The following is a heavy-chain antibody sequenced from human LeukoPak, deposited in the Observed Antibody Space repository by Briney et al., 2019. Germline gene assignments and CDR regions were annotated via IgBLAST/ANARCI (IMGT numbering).Heavy chain of an antibody. CDR2: IYDSGNT. D-gene: IGHD6-19*01. J-gene: IGHJ4*02. CDR1: GGSIVSHY. V-gene: IGHV4-59*11. Sequence: SETLSLTCTVSGGSIVSHYWNWIRQPPGKGLERIGYIYDSGNTNYNPSLKTRVTISVDTSKNQLSLNLSSVTAADTAVYYCARETKLMGYSSGLGFNYWGQGTLVTVSS. CDR3: ARETKLMGYSSGLGFNY.